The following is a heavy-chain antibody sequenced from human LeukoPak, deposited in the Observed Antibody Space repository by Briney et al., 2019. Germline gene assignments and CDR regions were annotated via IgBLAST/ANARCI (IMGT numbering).Heavy chain of an antibody. V-gene: IGHV4-39*01. Sequence: SETLSLTCTVSGGSISSSSYYWGWLRQPPGKGLEWIGRIYYSGTTYYNPSLKSRVTISVDTSKNQFSLKLSSVTAADTAVYYCARQRGTVTTIENWFDPWGQGTLVTVSS. CDR2: IYYSGTT. CDR3: ARQRGTVTTIENWFDP. J-gene: IGHJ5*02. D-gene: IGHD4-17*01. CDR1: GGSISSSSYY.